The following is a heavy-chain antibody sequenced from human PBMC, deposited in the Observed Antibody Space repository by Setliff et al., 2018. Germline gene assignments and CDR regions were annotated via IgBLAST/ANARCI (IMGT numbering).Heavy chain of an antibody. Sequence: SSETLSLTCTVSGGPFSGASIWSWIRQPPGKGLEFIGYVYHSGTAKYDPSLESRAIMSVDASKNQISLKLNSVTAADTAVYYCARENGYCSGGACYFMFDYWGQGTLVTVSS. J-gene: IGHJ4*02. CDR2: VYHSGTA. V-gene: IGHV4-59*01. CDR1: GGPFSGAS. CDR3: ARENGYCSGGACYFMFDY. D-gene: IGHD2-15*01.